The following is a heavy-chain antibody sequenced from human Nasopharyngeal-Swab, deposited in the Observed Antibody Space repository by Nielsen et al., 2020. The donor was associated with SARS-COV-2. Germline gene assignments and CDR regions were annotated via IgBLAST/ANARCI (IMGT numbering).Heavy chain of an antibody. V-gene: IGHV5-51*01. CDR2: IYPGDSDT. CDR3: ARQAPHYDFWSGSAYYMDV. CDR1: GYSFTSYW. D-gene: IGHD3-3*01. J-gene: IGHJ6*03. Sequence: GGSLRLSCKGSGYSFTSYWIGWVRQMPGKGLEWMRIIYPGDSDTRYSPSFQGQVTISADKSISTAYLQWSSLKASDTAMYYCARQAPHYDFWSGSAYYMDVWGKGTTVTVSS.